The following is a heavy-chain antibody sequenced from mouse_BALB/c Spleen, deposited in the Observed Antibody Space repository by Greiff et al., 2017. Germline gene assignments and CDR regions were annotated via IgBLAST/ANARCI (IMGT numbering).Heavy chain of an antibody. V-gene: IGHV5-17*02. Sequence: EVKLVESGGGLVQPGGSLKLSCAASGFTFSSFGMHWVRQAPEKGLEWVAYISSGSSTIYYADTVKGRFTISRDNPKNTLFLQMTSLRSEDTAMYYCARSLPGGNYYAMDYWGQGTSVTVSS. CDR3: ARSLPGGNYYAMDY. J-gene: IGHJ4*01. CDR1: GFTFSSFG. CDR2: ISSGSSTI.